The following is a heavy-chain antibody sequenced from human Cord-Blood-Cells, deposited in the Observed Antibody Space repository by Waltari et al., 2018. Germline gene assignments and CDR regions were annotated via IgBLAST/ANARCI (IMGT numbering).Heavy chain of an antibody. V-gene: IGHV3-49*04. Sequence: EVQLVESGGGLVQPGRSLRLSCTASGFTFGDYAMSWVRQAPGKGREWVGFIRSIAYGGTTGYAASVKGRFSISRDDSKSIAYLQMNSLKTEDTDVYYCKRYYYGSGSYYCDYWGQGTLLTVS. CDR2: IRSIAYGGTT. CDR3: KRYYYGSGSYYCDY. D-gene: IGHD3-10*01. J-gene: IGHJ4*02. CDR1: GFTFGDYA.